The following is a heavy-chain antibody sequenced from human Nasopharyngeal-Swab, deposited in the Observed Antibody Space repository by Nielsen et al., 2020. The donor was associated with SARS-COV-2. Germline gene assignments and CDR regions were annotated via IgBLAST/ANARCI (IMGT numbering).Heavy chain of an antibody. CDR2: IKDDGTNT. Sequence: GESLKISCAASGFTFSLYGMNWVRQAPGKGPEWVSTIKDDGTNTHYADSVRGRFTISRDNSKSTMYLQMNSLRAEDTAVYYCAKDQGGCFPHWGQGTLVTVSS. D-gene: IGHD2-15*01. CDR1: GFTFSLYG. V-gene: IGHV3-23*01. CDR3: AKDQGGCFPH. J-gene: IGHJ1*01.